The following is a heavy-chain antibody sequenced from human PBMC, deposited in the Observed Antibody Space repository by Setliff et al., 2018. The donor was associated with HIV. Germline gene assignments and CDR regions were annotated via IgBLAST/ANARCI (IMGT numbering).Heavy chain of an antibody. CDR1: GYRFASYW. CDR3: ATSDYGGNSGHFQH. Sequence: SCPGSGYRFASYWIAWLRQMPGKGLECVGIIYPGDSDTRNSPSFQGQVTISADKSITTAYLRWSSLKASDTAMYYCATSDYGGNSGHFQHWGQGTLVTVSS. V-gene: IGHV5-51*01. CDR2: IYPGDSDT. J-gene: IGHJ1*01. D-gene: IGHD4-17*01.